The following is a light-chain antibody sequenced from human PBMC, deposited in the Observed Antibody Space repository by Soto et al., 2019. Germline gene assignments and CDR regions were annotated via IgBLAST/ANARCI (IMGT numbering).Light chain of an antibody. V-gene: IGKV1-39*01. CDR3: QESYSALFLN. J-gene: IGKJ5*01. CDR1: ENINRH. CDR2: APS. Sequence: DIQMTQSPSSLSASVGDRVTITCRASENINRHLHWYQQQPGKAPKLLIYAPSSLQNRLTSSFSGGRARTYFTLISTNLDPDVFAAYYCQESYSALFLNFGQGTRLEIK.